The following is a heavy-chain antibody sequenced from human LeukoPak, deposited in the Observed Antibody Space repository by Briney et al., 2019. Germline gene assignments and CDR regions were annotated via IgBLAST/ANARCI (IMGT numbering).Heavy chain of an antibody. V-gene: IGHV3-7*01. J-gene: IGHJ6*03. CDR1: GVTFSNYW. CDR2: INQDGSEK. Sequence: GGSLRLSCVDSGVTFSNYWMNWVRQAPGKGLEWVANINQDGSEKYYVDSVKGRFTISRDNAKKSLYLQMDSLRAQDTAVYYCAREKPHVYVWGTYRQDYYMDVWGKGTTVTVSS. CDR3: AREKPHVYVWGTYRQDYYMDV. D-gene: IGHD3-16*02.